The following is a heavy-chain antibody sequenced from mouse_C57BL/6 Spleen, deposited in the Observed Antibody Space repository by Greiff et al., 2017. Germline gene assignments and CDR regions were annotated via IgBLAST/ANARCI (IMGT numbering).Heavy chain of an antibody. J-gene: IGHJ4*01. V-gene: IGHV1-77*01. CDR3: ARVWLHPYYCAMDY. CDR2: IGPGSGSA. D-gene: IGHD2-2*01. Sequence: QVHVKQSGAELVKPGASVKISCKASGYTFTDYYINWVKQRPGQGLEWIGKIGPGSGSAYYNEKFKGKATLTANKSSSTAYMQLSSLTSEDSAVYFCARVWLHPYYCAMDYWGQGTSVTVSS. CDR1: GYTFTDYY.